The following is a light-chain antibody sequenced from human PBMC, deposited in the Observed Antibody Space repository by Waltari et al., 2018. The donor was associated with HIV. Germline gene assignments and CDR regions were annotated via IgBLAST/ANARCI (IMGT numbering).Light chain of an antibody. CDR1: SRNVGGSNL. J-gene: IGLJ3*02. V-gene: IGLV2-14*02. CDR3: CSYMSGSTLV. CDR2: DAN. Sequence: QSALTQPASVSGSPGQSVTIPCTGTSRNVGGSNLVSCYQQHPDKAPQLVICDANTRSSVIPCRFSASKSGNTASLTISGLQPEDDADYYCCSYMSGSTLVFGGGTKVIV.